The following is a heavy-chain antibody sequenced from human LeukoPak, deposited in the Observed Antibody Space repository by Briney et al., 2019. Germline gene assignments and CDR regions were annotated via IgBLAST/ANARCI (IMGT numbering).Heavy chain of an antibody. J-gene: IGHJ3*02. V-gene: IGHV4-61*02. CDR1: GDSISSGDYY. CDR3: ARGSESRGLLRYFDWPRPYAFDI. Sequence: TSETLSLTCTVSGDSISSGDYYWSWIRQPAGKGLEWIGRISSSGSTNYNPSLKSRVTISVDTSKNQFSLKLSSVTAADTAVYYCARGSESRGLLRYFDWPRPYAFDIWGQGTMVTVSS. CDR2: ISSSGST. D-gene: IGHD3-9*01.